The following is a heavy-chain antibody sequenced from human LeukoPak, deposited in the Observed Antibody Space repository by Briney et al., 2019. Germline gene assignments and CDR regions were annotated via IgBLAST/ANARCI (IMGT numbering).Heavy chain of an antibody. V-gene: IGHV1-18*01. CDR1: GYTFTSYG. J-gene: IGHJ4*02. CDR3: ARWLAYYYDSSGYYYFDY. D-gene: IGHD3-22*01. Sequence: ASVKVSCKASGYTFTSYGISWVRQAPGQGLEWMGWISAYNGNTDYAQKLQGRVTMTTDTSTSTAYMGLRSLRSDDTAVYYCARWLAYYYDSSGYYYFDYWGQGTLVTVSS. CDR2: ISAYNGNT.